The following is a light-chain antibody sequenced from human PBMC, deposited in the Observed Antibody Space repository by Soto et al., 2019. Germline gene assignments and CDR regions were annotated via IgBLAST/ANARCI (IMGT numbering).Light chain of an antibody. V-gene: IGLV6-57*01. CDR2: EDN. Sequence: NFMLTQPHSVSESPGKTVTISCTRSSGSIGSSYVQWYQQRPGRSPTTVIFEDNQRPTGVPVRFSGSIDSSSNSASLVISGLRTEDEADYYCQSYDTSNPLVFGGGTKLTV. J-gene: IGLJ3*02. CDR3: QSYDTSNPLV. CDR1: SGSIGSSY.